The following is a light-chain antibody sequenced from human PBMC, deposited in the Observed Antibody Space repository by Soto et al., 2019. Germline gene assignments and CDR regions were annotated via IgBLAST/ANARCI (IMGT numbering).Light chain of an antibody. CDR1: SSNIGAGYD. CDR2: GNS. Sequence: VLTQPPSVSGAPGQRVTISCTGSSSNIGAGYDVHWYQRLPGAAPKLLIYGNSNRPSGVPDRFSGSKSGTSASLAITGLQAEDEADYFCQSYDSSLSGXYVFGNGTK. V-gene: IGLV1-40*01. J-gene: IGLJ1*01. CDR3: QSYDSSLSGXYV.